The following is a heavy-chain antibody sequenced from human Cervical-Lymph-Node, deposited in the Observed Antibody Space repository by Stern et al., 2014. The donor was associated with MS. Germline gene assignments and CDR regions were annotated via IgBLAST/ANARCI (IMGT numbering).Heavy chain of an antibody. CDR1: GFTFCNYR. J-gene: IGHJ6*02. Sequence: EVQLVESGGGLVKPGGSLRLSCAASGFTFCNYRMNWVRQAPGKGLEWVSFITGGSGSICYADPVKGRIASARANANNFTYLQVNSLRAEDTAVYYCARETMIQEEDGFCYYYGMDVWGLGTTVTVSS. D-gene: IGHD3-22*01. CDR2: ITGGSGSI. CDR3: ARETMIQEEDGFCYYYGMDV. V-gene: IGHV3-21*01.